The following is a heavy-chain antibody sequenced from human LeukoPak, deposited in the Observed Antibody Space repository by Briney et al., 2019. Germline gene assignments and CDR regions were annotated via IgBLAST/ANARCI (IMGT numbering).Heavy chain of an antibody. CDR1: GGTFSSYA. V-gene: IGHV1-69*01. D-gene: IGHD5-24*01. Sequence: SVKVSCKASGGTFSSYAISWVRQAPGQGLEWMGGIIPIFGTANYAQKFQGRVTITADESTSTAYMELSSLRSEDTAVYYCARSRDGYNKIKPYYFDYWGQGTLVTVSS. J-gene: IGHJ4*02. CDR3: ARSRDGYNKIKPYYFDY. CDR2: IIPIFGTA.